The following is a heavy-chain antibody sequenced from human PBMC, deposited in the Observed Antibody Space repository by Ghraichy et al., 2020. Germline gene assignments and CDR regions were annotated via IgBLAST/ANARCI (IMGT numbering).Heavy chain of an antibody. CDR2: ITSSSRTI. CDR3: ARGSRVVRFYYYDGMDV. J-gene: IGHJ6*02. V-gene: IGHV3-48*02. CDR1: GFTFSGYS. Sequence: GGSLRLSCVGSGFTFSGYSLNWVRQSRGKGLEWVSYITSSSRTISYADSVKGRFTISRDNAQNSLYLQMNSLRDEDTAVYYCARGSRVVRFYYYDGMDVWGQGTTVTVSS. D-gene: IGHD2-21*01.